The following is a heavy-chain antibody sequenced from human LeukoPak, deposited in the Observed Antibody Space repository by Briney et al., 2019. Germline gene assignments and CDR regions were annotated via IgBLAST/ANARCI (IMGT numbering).Heavy chain of an antibody. CDR1: GFTFSSYG. Sequence: GGSLKLSCAASGFTFSSYGMHWVRQAPGKGLEWVAVMSYDGSNKYCAASVRGRFTISRDNSKNTLFLQMNSLRAEDTAVYYCAKGPMSYYYDSSGYYDYWGRGTLVTVSS. CDR2: MSYDGSNK. J-gene: IGHJ4*02. D-gene: IGHD3-22*01. CDR3: AKGPMSYYYDSSGYYDY. V-gene: IGHV3-30*18.